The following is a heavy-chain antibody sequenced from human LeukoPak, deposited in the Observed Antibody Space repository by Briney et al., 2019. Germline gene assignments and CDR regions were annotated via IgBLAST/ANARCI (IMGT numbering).Heavy chain of an antibody. V-gene: IGHV3-48*03. D-gene: IGHD3-10*01. CDR1: GFTFSSHE. J-gene: IGHJ4*02. Sequence: GGSLRLSCAASGFTFSSHEMSWVRQAPGKGLDWTSYITNDGRTTYYANSVRGRFTISRDNAKNSLYLQMNSLRVEDTALYYCVRKGSFDYWGKGTLVSVSS. CDR3: VRKGSFDY. CDR2: ITNDGRTT.